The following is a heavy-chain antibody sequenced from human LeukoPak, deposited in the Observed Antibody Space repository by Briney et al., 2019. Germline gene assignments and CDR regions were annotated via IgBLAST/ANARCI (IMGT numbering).Heavy chain of an antibody. CDR2: ISGSGGST. V-gene: IGHV3-23*01. D-gene: IGHD6-13*01. Sequence: GGTLRLSCAASGFTFSSYGMSWVRQAPGKGLEWVSAISGSGGSTYYADSVKGRFTISRDNSKNTLYLQMNSLRAEDTAVYYCAKDQLYGAAATFDYWGQGTLVTVSS. CDR3: AKDQLYGAAATFDY. J-gene: IGHJ4*02. CDR1: GFTFSSYG.